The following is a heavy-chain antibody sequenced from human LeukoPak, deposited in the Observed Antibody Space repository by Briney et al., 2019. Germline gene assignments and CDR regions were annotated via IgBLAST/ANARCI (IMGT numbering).Heavy chain of an antibody. V-gene: IGHV1-18*01. J-gene: IGHJ4*02. CDR3: ARGPSGSYQPDY. Sequence: GASVKVSCKASGYTFSNHGISWVRQAPGQGLEWMGWISAYNGNTNYAQNLQGRVTMTTDTSTSTAYMELRKLRSDDTAVYYCARGPSGSYQPDYWGQGTLVTVSS. CDR1: GYTFSNHG. D-gene: IGHD3-10*01. CDR2: ISAYNGNT.